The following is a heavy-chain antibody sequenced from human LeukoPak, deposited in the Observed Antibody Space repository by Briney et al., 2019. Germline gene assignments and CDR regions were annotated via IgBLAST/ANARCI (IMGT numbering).Heavy chain of an antibody. CDR1: ELTFSSSW. CDR3: ARDLAYSRLDY. J-gene: IGHJ4*02. CDR2: INPDGNKK. D-gene: IGHD5-18*01. Sequence: SGGSLRLSCAVSELTFSSSWMDWVRQAPGKGLEWVASINPDGNKKYSADSVKGRFTISRDNAENSLYLQMNSLRVEDTAFYYCARDLAYSRLDYWGQGMLVTVSS. V-gene: IGHV3-7*01.